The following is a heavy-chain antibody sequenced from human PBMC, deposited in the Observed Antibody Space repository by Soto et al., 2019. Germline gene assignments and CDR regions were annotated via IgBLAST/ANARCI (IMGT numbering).Heavy chain of an antibody. CDR1: GDSVTSHY. V-gene: IGHV4-59*08. CDR2: MHYTGFS. CDR3: ARADYGESDY. Sequence: SETLSLTCSFSGDSVTSHYLTWIRQPPEKGLEWIGYMHYTGFSHYNPSLKSRLTLSVDTSKNQFSLKLSSVTAADTAAYYCARADYGESDYWGQGTLVTVSS. J-gene: IGHJ4*02. D-gene: IGHD4-17*01.